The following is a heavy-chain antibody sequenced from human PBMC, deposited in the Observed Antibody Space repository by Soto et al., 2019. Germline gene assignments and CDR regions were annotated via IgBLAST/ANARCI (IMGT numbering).Heavy chain of an antibody. J-gene: IGHJ6*02. D-gene: IGHD3-3*01. Sequence: GGSLRLSCAASGFSLHDHAMHWGRQVPGRGLEWVSGISWDSDITGYRDSVNGRFTISRDNAKSSLYLQMNSLGLEDTAIYYCAKDDGGVWSAPRGGRYSYYGMDVWGQGTTVTVSS. CDR2: ISWDSDIT. CDR3: AKDDGGVWSAPRGGRYSYYGMDV. V-gene: IGHV3-9*01. CDR1: GFSLHDHA.